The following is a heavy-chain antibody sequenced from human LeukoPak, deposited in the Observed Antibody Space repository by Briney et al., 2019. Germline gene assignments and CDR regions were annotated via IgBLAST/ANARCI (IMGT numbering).Heavy chain of an antibody. CDR3: ARAYSERYGLGYYYMDV. CDR1: GFTFSSYS. Sequence: GGSLRLSCAASGFTFSSYSMNWVRQAPGKGLEWVSSISSSSSYIYYADSVKGRFTISRDDAKKSLYLQMNSLRVEDTAVYYCARAYSERYGLGYYYMDVWGKGTTVTVSS. J-gene: IGHJ6*03. V-gene: IGHV3-21*01. CDR2: ISSSSSYI. D-gene: IGHD1-26*01.